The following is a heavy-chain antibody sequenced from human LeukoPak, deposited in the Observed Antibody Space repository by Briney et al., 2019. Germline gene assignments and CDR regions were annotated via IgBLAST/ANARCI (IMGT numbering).Heavy chain of an antibody. CDR3: ARDRHWNQGNFDY. CDR2: INPNSGDT. V-gene: IGHV1-2*02. D-gene: IGHD1-1*01. J-gene: IGHJ4*02. Sequence: ASVKVSFKASGYTITGYYIHWVRQAPGQGLEWMGWINPNSGDTNYAQKFQGRVTMTRDTSINTAYMELSRLRSDDTAAYYCARDRHWNQGNFDYWGQGTLVTVSS. CDR1: GYTITGYY.